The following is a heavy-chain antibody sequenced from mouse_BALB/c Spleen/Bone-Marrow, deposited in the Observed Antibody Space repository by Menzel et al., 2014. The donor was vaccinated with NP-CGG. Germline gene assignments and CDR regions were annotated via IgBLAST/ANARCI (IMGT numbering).Heavy chain of an antibody. CDR3: ARHAYYDQTEVSFVY. CDR1: GFTFSNYG. D-gene: IGHD2-4*01. Sequence: EVMLVESGGGLVKSGGSLKLSCAASGFTFSNYGMSWVRRTPEKRLEWVATISGGGSYTFYSDSVKGRLTISRDNAKNNLYLRLSSLRSEDTALYYCARHAYYDQTEVSFVYWGQGTLVTVSA. J-gene: IGHJ3*01. V-gene: IGHV5-9-2*01. CDR2: ISGGGSYT.